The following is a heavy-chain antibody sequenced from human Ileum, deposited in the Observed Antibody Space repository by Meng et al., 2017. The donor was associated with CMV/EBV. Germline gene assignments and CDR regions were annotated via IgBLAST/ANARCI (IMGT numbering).Heavy chain of an antibody. V-gene: IGHV3-11*04. J-gene: IGHJ4*02. CDR1: GFTFSGYY. Sequence: GESLKISCAASGFTFSGYYMSWIRQAPGKGLEYVSYISNTGSPKYYSDSVKGRFTISRDNARNSLYLQMDNLRAEDTAVYYCARGNADFWGQGTLVTVSS. CDR2: ISNTGSPK. CDR3: ARGNADF. D-gene: IGHD2/OR15-2a*01.